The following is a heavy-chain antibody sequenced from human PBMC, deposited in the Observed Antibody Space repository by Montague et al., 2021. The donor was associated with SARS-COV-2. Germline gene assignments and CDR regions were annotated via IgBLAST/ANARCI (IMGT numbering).Heavy chain of an antibody. J-gene: IGHJ3*01. CDR2: INHTGSA. D-gene: IGHD3-3*01. V-gene: IGHV4-34*01. Sequence: SKTLSLTCAVYSGSFSDYYWTWVRQPPGKGLEWIGEINHTGSASYNPSLKSRVTLSKDTSKNQFSLKLQSLTAADTAVYYCARGRVTISEVLIFIPAAGPLDVWGQGTLVTVSS. CDR1: SGSFSDYY. CDR3: ARGRVTISEVLIFIPAAGPLDV.